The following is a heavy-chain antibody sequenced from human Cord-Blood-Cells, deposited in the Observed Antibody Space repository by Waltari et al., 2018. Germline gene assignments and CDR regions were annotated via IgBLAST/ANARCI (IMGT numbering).Heavy chain of an antibody. Sequence: QVQLVESGGGVVQPGRSLRLSCAASGFTFSSYAMHWVRQAPGKGLGWVAVISYDGSNKHYADSVKGRFTISRDNSKNTLYLQMNSLRAEDTAVYYCASGEYYGGRDAFDIWGQGTMVTVSS. CDR2: ISYDGSNK. J-gene: IGHJ3*02. CDR1: GFTFSSYA. CDR3: ASGEYYGGRDAFDI. D-gene: IGHD4-17*01. V-gene: IGHV3-30*04.